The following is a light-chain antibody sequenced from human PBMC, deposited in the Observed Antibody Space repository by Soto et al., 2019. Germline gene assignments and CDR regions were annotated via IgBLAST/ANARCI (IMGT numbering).Light chain of an antibody. V-gene: IGKV1-9*01. Sequence: DIQLTQSPSFLSASVGDRVTISCRASQGISSYLAWYQQTPGKAPKLLIYASSTLQSGVPSRFSGSGSGTEFTLTIGSLQHEDFATYYCQQLNTFPVTFGPGTRLDI. CDR3: QQLNTFPVT. J-gene: IGKJ5*01. CDR1: QGISSY. CDR2: ASS.